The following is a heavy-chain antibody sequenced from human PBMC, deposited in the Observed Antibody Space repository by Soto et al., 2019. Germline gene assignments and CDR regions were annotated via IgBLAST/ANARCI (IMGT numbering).Heavy chain of an antibody. J-gene: IGHJ4*01. CDR1: GESFGGFY. CDR2: ISQTETT. V-gene: IGHV4-34*01. CDR3: VHSPNVAVDH. Sequence: SETLSLTCVVYGESFGGFYWSWVRQSPGKGLEWIGEISQTETTAYNPSLKSRVSISADTSKKQFSLTLTSVTAADTAVYYCVHSPNVAVDHWGHGTLVTVSS. D-gene: IGHD2-15*01.